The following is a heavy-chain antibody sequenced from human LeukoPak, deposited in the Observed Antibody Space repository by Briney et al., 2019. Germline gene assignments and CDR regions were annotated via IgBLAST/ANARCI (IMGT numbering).Heavy chain of an antibody. V-gene: IGHV3-30*18. CDR1: GFTFSSYG. CDR3: AKDHYWSIDY. J-gene: IGHJ4*02. D-gene: IGHD3-3*01. Sequence: GRSLRLSCAASGFTFSSYGMHWVRQAPGKGLEWVAVISYDGSNKYYADSVKGRFTISRDNSKNTLYLQMNSLRAEDTGVYYCAKDHYWSIDYWGWGTLVTVSS. CDR2: ISYDGSNK.